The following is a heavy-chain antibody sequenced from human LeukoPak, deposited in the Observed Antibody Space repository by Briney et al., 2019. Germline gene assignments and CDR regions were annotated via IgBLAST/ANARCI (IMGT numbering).Heavy chain of an antibody. CDR2: IKSKADGGTT. Sequence: GGSLRLSCVGSKFTFRDAWMSWVRQAPGKGLEWVGRIKSKADGGTTDYAAPVKGRFTISRDDSKNTQYMQMNSLKTEDTAVYYCTSISASVVGESFDYWGQGTLVTVSS. CDR1: KFTFRDAW. CDR3: TSISASVVGESFDY. J-gene: IGHJ4*02. V-gene: IGHV3-15*01. D-gene: IGHD2-15*01.